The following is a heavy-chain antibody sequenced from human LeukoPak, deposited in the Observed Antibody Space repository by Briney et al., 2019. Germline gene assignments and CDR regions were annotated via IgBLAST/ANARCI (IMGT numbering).Heavy chain of an antibody. CDR3: AREPKKAPFDY. CDR2: ISYDGSNK. CDR1: GFTFSSYA. Sequence: PGGSLRLSCAASGFTFSSYAMHWVRQAPGKGLEWVGVISYDGSNKYYADSVKGRFTISRDNSKNTLYLQMNSLRAEDTAVYYCAREPKKAPFDYWGQGTLVTVSS. V-gene: IGHV3-30*04. J-gene: IGHJ4*02.